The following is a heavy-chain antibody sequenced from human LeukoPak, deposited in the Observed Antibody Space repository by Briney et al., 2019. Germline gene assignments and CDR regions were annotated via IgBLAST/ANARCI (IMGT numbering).Heavy chain of an antibody. Sequence: PGGSLRLSCAGSGFTVSSNYMSWVRQAPGKGLEWVSAIYSGDSAYYADSVKGRFTISRHNSKDTLYLQMNSLSADDTAMYYCARDRSGYDGFDIWGQGTMVTVSS. D-gene: IGHD3-22*01. CDR1: GFTVSSNY. CDR3: ARDRSGYDGFDI. V-gene: IGHV3-53*04. CDR2: IYSGDSA. J-gene: IGHJ3*02.